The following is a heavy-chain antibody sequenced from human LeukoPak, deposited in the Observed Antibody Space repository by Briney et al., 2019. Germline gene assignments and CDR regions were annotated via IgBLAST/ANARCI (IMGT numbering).Heavy chain of an antibody. CDR3: AGDRATYYDFWSGYYTGILRYYYYGMDV. CDR1: GGSISSYY. D-gene: IGHD3-3*01. V-gene: IGHV4-59*01. CDR2: IYYSGST. Sequence: SETLSLTCTVSGGSISSYYWSWIRQPPGKGLEWIGYIYYSGSTNYNPSLKSRVTISVDTSKNQFSLKLSSVTAADTAVYYCAGDRATYYDFWSGYYTGILRYYYYGMDVWGQGTTVTVSS. J-gene: IGHJ6*02.